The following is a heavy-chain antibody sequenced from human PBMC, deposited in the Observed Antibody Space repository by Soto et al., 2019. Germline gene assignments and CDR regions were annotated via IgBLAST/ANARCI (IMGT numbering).Heavy chain of an antibody. D-gene: IGHD2-2*01. J-gene: IGHJ4*02. CDR3: ANYCRSTSCSSGGLEH. CDR2: ISDDGSNK. V-gene: IGHV3-30*18. CDR1: GFTFSSYG. Sequence: QVQLVESGGGVVQPGRSLRLSCAASGFTFSSYGMHWVRQAPGKGLEWVAVISDDGSNKYYADSVKGRFTISRDNSKNPLYMQMNSLRAEDTAVYYCANYCRSTSCSSGGLEHWGQGTLVTVSS.